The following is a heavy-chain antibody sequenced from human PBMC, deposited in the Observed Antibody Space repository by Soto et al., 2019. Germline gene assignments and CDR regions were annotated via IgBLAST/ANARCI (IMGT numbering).Heavy chain of an antibody. CDR3: ARGYCSSSSCYTGGIGSY. D-gene: IGHD2-2*01. J-gene: IGHJ4*02. Sequence: GGSLRLSCAASGFTLSSYWMHWVRQPPGKGLVWVSRINSDGTSASYADSVKGRFTVSRDNAKNTLYLQMNSLRAEDTAVYYCARGYCSSSSCYTGGIGSYWGPGSLVTVSS. CDR1: GFTLSSYW. V-gene: IGHV3-74*01. CDR2: INSDGTSA.